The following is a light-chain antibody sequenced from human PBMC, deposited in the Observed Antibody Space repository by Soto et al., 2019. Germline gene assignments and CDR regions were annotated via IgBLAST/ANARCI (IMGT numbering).Light chain of an antibody. CDR2: AAS. V-gene: IGKV1-39*01. Sequence: DIQMTQSPSSLSASVGDRVTITCRASQSTNNFLNWYQQRPGKAPKLLIYAASSLQSGVPSRFSGSGSGTDFTLTISRLQPEDFATYYCQQSYSTPRTFGQGTKLEIK. J-gene: IGKJ2*01. CDR3: QQSYSTPRT. CDR1: QSTNNF.